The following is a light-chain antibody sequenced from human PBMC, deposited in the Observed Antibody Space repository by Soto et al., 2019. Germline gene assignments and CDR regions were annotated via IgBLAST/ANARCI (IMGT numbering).Light chain of an antibody. CDR2: DVS. J-gene: IGLJ3*02. Sequence: QSALTQPASVSGPPGQSITISCTGTSSDVGGYNYVSWYQQHPGKAPKLMIYDVSNRPAGVSKRFSGSKSGNTASLTISGLQAEDEADYYCSSYTSSSTLVFGGGTKLTVL. V-gene: IGLV2-14*01. CDR1: SSDVGGYNY. CDR3: SSYTSSSTLV.